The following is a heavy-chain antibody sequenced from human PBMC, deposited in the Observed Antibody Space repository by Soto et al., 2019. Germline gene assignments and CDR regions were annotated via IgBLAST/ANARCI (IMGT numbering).Heavy chain of an antibody. J-gene: IGHJ6*02. Sequence: QVQLVQSGAEVKKPGSSVKVSCKASGGTFSSYAISWVRQAPGQGLEWMGGIIPISDTTNYAQKFQGRVTITADESTSTAYMELSSLRSEDTAVYHCVRSQGSSTSLEIYYYYYYGMDVWGQGTTVTVSS. V-gene: IGHV1-69*01. CDR1: GGTFSSYA. CDR3: VRSQGSSTSLEIYYYYYYGMDV. D-gene: IGHD2-2*01. CDR2: IIPISDTT.